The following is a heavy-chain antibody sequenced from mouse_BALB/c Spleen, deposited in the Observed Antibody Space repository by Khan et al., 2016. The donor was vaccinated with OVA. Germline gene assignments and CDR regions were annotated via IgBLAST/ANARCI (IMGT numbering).Heavy chain of an antibody. J-gene: IGHJ3*01. CDR1: GYTFTSYW. V-gene: IGHV1S81*02. Sequence: QVQLQQPGAELVKPGASVKLSCKASGYTFTSYWMHWVKQRPGQGLEWIGEFNPSNGRTNYNEKFKSKATLTVDKSSSTAYMQLSSLTSEDSAVYYCSREATRAWFAYWGQGTLVTVSA. D-gene: IGHD1-1*01. CDR3: SREATRAWFAY. CDR2: FNPSNGRT.